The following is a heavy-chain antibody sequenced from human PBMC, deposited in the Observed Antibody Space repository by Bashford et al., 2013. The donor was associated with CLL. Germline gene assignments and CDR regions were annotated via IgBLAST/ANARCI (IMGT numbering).Heavy chain of an antibody. V-gene: IGHV4-39*01. D-gene: IGHD3-9*01. CDR3: ASQVYFDILTGYRFDF. CDR2: IYYSGST. CDR1: GGSVSSPSYF. J-gene: IGHJ4*02. Sequence: SETLSLTCTVSGGSVSSPSYFWAWIRQPPGKGLEWIGTIYYSGSTYYNPSLKSRVTISQDTSKNQFSVKLESVTAADTALYYCASQVYFDILTGYRFDFWGQGTLVTVSS.